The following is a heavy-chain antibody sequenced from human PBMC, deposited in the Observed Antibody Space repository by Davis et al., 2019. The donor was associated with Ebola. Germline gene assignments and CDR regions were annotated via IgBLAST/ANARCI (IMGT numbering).Heavy chain of an antibody. J-gene: IGHJ4*02. D-gene: IGHD3-9*01. CDR2: IIPIFGTP. CDR1: GGTFSNYA. CDR3: ARELLVTGYKCADY. Sequence: SVKVSCKASGGTFSNYAINWVRQAPGQGLEWMGGIIPIFGTPNYAQKFRGRVTMTTDTSTSTAYMELSSLRSDDTAMYYCARELLVTGYKCADYWGQGTLVTVSS. V-gene: IGHV1-69*05.